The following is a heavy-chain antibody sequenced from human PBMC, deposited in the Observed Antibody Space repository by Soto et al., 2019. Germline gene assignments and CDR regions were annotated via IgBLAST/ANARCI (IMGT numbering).Heavy chain of an antibody. V-gene: IGHV4-31*03. CDR2: IYYSGST. CDR1: GGSISSGGYY. CDR3: ARGLVVDKLYFDY. J-gene: IGHJ4*02. Sequence: KPSETLSLTCTVSGGSISSGGYYWSWIRQHPGKGLEWIGYIYYSGSTYYNPSLKSRVTISVDTSKNQFSLKLSSVTAADTAVYYCARGLVVDKLYFDYWGQGTLVTVSS. D-gene: IGHD2-15*01.